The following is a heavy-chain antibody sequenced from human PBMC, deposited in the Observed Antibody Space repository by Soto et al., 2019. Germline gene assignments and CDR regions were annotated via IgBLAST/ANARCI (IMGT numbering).Heavy chain of an antibody. Sequence: SETLSLTCTVSGGSISSGGYYWSWIRQHPGKGLEWIGYIYYSGSTYYNPSLKSRVTISVDMSKNQFSLKLSSVTAADTAVYYCARSGLPFLPFDYWGQGTLVTVSS. CDR2: IYYSGST. J-gene: IGHJ4*02. CDR1: GGSISSGGYY. V-gene: IGHV4-31*03. D-gene: IGHD2-21*02. CDR3: ARSGLPFLPFDY.